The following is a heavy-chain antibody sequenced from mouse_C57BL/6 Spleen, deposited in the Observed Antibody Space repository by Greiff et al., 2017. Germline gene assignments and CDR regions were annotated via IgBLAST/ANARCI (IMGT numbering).Heavy chain of an antibody. CDR1: GFSLTSYG. CDR3: AKASACYYARGFAY. J-gene: IGHJ3*01. Sequence: QVQLQQSGPGLVAPSQSLSITCTVSGFSLTSYGVSWVRQPPGKGLEWLGVIWGDGSTNYHSALISRLSISKDNSKSQVFLNLNSLQTDDTATYXCAKASACYYARGFAYWGQETLFTVS. CDR2: IWGDGST. D-gene: IGHD1-1*01. V-gene: IGHV2-3*01.